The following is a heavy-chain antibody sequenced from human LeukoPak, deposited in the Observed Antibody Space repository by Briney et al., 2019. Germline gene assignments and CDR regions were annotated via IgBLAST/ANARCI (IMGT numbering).Heavy chain of an antibody. D-gene: IGHD3-10*01. CDR1: GFTFSSYE. Sequence: PGGSLRLSCAASGFTFSSYEMNWVRQAPGKGLEWVSYISSSGSTIYYADSVKGRFTISRDNAKNSLYLQMNSLRAEDRAVYYCARDPSGPVRWGQGTLVTVSS. CDR3: ARDPSGPVR. CDR2: ISSSGSTI. V-gene: IGHV3-48*03. J-gene: IGHJ4*02.